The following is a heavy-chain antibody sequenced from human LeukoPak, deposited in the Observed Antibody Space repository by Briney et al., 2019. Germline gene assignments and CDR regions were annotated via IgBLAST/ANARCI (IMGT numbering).Heavy chain of an antibody. V-gene: IGHV4-59*12. D-gene: IGHD6-6*01. Sequence: SETLSLTCTVSGGSISSYYWSWIRQPPGKGLEWIGYIYYSGSTNYNPSLKSRVTISVDTSKNQFSLKLSSVTAADTAVYYCARDPSHYFDYWGQGTLVTVSS. J-gene: IGHJ4*02. CDR2: IYYSGST. CDR3: ARDPSHYFDY. CDR1: GGSISSYY.